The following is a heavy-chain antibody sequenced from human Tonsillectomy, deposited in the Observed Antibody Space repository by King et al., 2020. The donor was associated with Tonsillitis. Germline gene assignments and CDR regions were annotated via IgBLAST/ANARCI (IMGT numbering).Heavy chain of an antibody. Sequence: QLVQSGAEVKKPGESLRISCKGSGYSFTNYWISWVRQMPGKGLEWMGRIDPSDSYNNYSPSFKGHVTISADKSISTAYLQWSSLKASYTAMYYCARTTILTTYYPTDYWGQGTLVTVSS. J-gene: IGHJ4*02. CDR1: GYSFTNYW. CDR3: ARTTILTTYYPTDY. D-gene: IGHD3-9*01. CDR2: IDPSDSYN. V-gene: IGHV5-10-1*03.